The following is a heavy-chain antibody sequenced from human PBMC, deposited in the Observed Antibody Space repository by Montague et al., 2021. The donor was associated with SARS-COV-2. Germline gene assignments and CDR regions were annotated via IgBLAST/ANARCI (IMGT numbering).Heavy chain of an antibody. J-gene: IGHJ4*02. V-gene: IGHV4-61*02. D-gene: IGHD3-16*01. CDR3: AGVRFNAWHYFDY. CDR2: IFTSGNT. Sequence: TLSLTCAEDDHSSAGELRRRSGMRQPAGKGLKWIGRIFTSGNTDYNPSLTGRVTMSLDTSESQFSLKLNSVTAADTAIYYCAGVRFNAWHYFDYWGPGTLVTVSS. CDR1: DHSSAGELRR.